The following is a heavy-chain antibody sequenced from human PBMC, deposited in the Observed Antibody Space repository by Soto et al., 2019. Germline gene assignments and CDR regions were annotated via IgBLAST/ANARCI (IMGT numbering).Heavy chain of an antibody. D-gene: IGHD3-22*01. V-gene: IGHV3-49*03. J-gene: IGHJ4*02. Sequence: PGGSLRLSCTASGFTFGDYAMSWFRQAPGKGLEWVGFIRSKAYGGTTEYAASVKGRFTISRDDSKSIAYLQMNSLKTEDTAVYYCTRDRKWYYDSSGYSQNDYWGQGTLVTVSS. CDR2: IRSKAYGGTT. CDR3: TRDRKWYYDSSGYSQNDY. CDR1: GFTFGDYA.